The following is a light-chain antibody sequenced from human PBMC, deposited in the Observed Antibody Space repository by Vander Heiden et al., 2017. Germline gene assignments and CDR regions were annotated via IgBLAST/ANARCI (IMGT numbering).Light chain of an antibody. Sequence: DTQMTQSPSSLSASVGDRVTITCRASQSITNYLNWYQQKPGKAPRLLIYAASSLQSGVPSRFSGSGSVTDFTLTISSLQPADFATYYCQHSYSTPWTFGQGTKVEIK. J-gene: IGKJ1*01. CDR2: AAS. V-gene: IGKV1-39*01. CDR3: QHSYSTPWT. CDR1: QSITNY.